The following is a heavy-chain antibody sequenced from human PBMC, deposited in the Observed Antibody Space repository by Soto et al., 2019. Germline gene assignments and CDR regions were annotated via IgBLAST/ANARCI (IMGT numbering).Heavy chain of an antibody. CDR2: IIPIFGTT. CDR1: GGTFSSYA. V-gene: IGHV1-69*13. Sequence: SVKVSCKASGGTFSSYAISWVRQAPGQGLEWMGGIIPIFGTTNYAQKFQGRVTITADESTSTAYMELSSLRSEDTAVYYCARATYYYDSSGYWAAFDIWGQGTMVTVSS. CDR3: ARATYYYDSSGYWAAFDI. J-gene: IGHJ3*02. D-gene: IGHD3-22*01.